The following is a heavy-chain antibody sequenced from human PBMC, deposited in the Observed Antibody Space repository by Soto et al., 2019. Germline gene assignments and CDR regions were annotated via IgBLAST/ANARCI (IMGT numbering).Heavy chain of an antibody. V-gene: IGHV3-23*01. CDR2: INATGGNI. CDR1: GFTFSDYA. D-gene: IGHD3-16*01. J-gene: IGHJ2*01. Sequence: EVQLLESGGGLARPGGSLRLSCVASGFTFSDYAMTWVRQAPGKGLEWVATINATGGNIEYTDSLKGRFTISRDNSKNTLYLQLNGLTSDDTAVHYCAKVAGGLGYFDLWGRGTLVTVSS. CDR3: AKVAGGLGYFDL.